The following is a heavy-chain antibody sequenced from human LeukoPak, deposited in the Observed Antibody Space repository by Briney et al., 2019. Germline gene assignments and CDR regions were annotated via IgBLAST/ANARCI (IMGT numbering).Heavy chain of an antibody. Sequence: SETLSLTCAVYIDSFSNYHWNWIRQTPAKGMEWIGEVNESGGTNISPSLRSRVILSVDTSKNQFSLKLISVTVADTAIYYCARGQGATVPQVGKNWFDPWGQGTRVTVSS. CDR3: ARGQGATVPQVGKNWFDP. CDR2: VNESGGT. CDR1: IDSFSNYH. J-gene: IGHJ5*02. V-gene: IGHV4-34*01. D-gene: IGHD1-26*01.